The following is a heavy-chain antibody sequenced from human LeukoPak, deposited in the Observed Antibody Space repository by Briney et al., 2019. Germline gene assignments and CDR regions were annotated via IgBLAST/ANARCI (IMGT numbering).Heavy chain of an antibody. Sequence: GESLKISCKGSGYSFTSYWIGWVRKIPGKGLGWMGIIYPGDSDTRYSPSFQGQVTISADKSISTAYLQWSSLKASDTAMYYCASHSGSYSHDAFDIWGQGTMVTVSS. CDR1: GYSFTSYW. CDR3: ASHSGSYSHDAFDI. V-gene: IGHV5-51*01. D-gene: IGHD1-26*01. J-gene: IGHJ3*02. CDR2: IYPGDSDT.